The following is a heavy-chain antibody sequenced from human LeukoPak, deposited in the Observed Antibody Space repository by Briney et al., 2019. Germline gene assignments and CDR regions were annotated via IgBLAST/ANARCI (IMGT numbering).Heavy chain of an antibody. J-gene: IGHJ4*02. CDR1: GGSFSGYY. CDR3: ARERRWGYSYGYFVYFDY. Sequence: PSETLSLTCAVYGGSFSGYYWSWIRQPPGKGLEWIGEINHSGSTNYNPSLKSRVTISVDTSKNQFSLKLSSVTAADTAVYYCARERRWGYSYGYFVYFDYWGQGTLVTVSS. V-gene: IGHV4-34*01. CDR2: INHSGST. D-gene: IGHD5-18*01.